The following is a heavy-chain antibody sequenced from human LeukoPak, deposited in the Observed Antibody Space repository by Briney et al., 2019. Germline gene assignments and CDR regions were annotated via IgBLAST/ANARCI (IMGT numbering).Heavy chain of an antibody. D-gene: IGHD6-6*01. Sequence: GGSLRLSCAASGFTFNSYGMHWVRQAPGQGLEWMGWINPNSGGTNYAQKFQGRVTMTRDTSISTAYMELSRLRSDDTAVYYCARDSSSSYYYYYYMDVWGKGTTVTVSS. V-gene: IGHV1-2*02. CDR2: INPNSGGT. CDR3: ARDSSSSYYYYYYMDV. J-gene: IGHJ6*03. CDR1: GFTFNSYG.